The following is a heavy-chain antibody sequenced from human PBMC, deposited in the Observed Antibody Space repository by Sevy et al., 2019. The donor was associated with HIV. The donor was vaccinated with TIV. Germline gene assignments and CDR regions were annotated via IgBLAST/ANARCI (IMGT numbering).Heavy chain of an antibody. CDR1: GGTVSTYS. CDR2: IIPISDTA. J-gene: IGHJ4*02. D-gene: IGHD3-10*01. V-gene: IGHV1-69*13. Sequence: ASVKVSCKASGGTVSTYSLNWVRQAPGQGLEWMGGIIPISDTAHYAEKFQGRVTITADESTSTTYMEIRSLRSEDMAVYYCARSISYGLESWGQGTLVTVSS. CDR3: ARSISYGLES.